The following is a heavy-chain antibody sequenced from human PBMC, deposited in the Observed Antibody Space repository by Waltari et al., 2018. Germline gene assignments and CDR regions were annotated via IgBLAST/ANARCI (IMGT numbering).Heavy chain of an antibody. Sequence: VQLQESGPGLVKPSETLSLTCAVSGYSISSGYYWGWVRQAPGKGLEWVANIKQDGSEKYYVDSVKGRFTISRDNAKNSLYLQMNSLRAEDTAVYYCARMGDSSGWYYFDYWGQGTLVTVSS. CDR3: ARMGDSSGWYYFDY. D-gene: IGHD6-19*01. CDR1: GYSISSGYY. V-gene: IGHV3-7*01. J-gene: IGHJ4*02. CDR2: IKQDGSEK.